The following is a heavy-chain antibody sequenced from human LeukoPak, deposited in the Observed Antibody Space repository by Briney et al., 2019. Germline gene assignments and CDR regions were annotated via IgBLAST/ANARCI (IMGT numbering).Heavy chain of an antibody. CDR3: AKEELRYFAY. D-gene: IGHD3-10*01. J-gene: IGHJ4*02. CDR1: GFTVSSNY. CDR2: IYSGGST. Sequence: GGSLRLSCAASGFTVSSNYMSWVRQAPGKGLEWVSVIYSGGSTYYADSVKGRFTISRHNSKNTLYLQMNSLRAEDTSIYYCAKEELRYFAYWGQGTLVTVSS. V-gene: IGHV3-53*04.